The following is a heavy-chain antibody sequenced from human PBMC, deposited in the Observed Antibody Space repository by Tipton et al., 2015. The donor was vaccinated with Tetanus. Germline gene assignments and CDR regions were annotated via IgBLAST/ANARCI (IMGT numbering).Heavy chain of an antibody. CDR2: IHPGDSDT. Sequence: QLVQSGAEVKKPGESLKISCEASGYSFSSYYIAWVRQMPGGGLEWIGFIHPGDSDTSYSPSFQGQVTISVDKSISTAYLQWSSLKASDTSMFYCARAHCSDGVCNFDYWGQGALVTVAS. D-gene: IGHD2-8*01. V-gene: IGHV5-51*01. J-gene: IGHJ4*02. CDR3: ARAHCSDGVCNFDY. CDR1: GYSFSSYY.